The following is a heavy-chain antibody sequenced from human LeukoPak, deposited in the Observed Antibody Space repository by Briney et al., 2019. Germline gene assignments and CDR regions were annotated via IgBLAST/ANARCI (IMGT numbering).Heavy chain of an antibody. J-gene: IGHJ5*02. V-gene: IGHV4-4*07. CDR3: ARHWSHSVAQFGRSYWFDP. D-gene: IGHD2-15*01. CDR2: MDTSGHT. CDR1: GGSISSYY. Sequence: SETLSLTCIVSGGSISSYYWSWIRQPAGKGLEWIGHMDTSGHTNYNSSLMSRVTMSVDTSKNQFSLRLTSVTAADTAVYYCARHWSHSVAQFGRSYWFDPWGQGTLVTVSS.